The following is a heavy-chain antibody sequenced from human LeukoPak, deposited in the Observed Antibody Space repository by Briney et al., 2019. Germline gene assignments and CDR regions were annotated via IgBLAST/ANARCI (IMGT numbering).Heavy chain of an antibody. D-gene: IGHD3-3*01. J-gene: IGHJ4*02. V-gene: IGHV1-69*04. Sequence: SVTVSCKASGGTFSTYAISWVRQAPGQGREWMGRIIPVLGVANYAQKFQGRVTISTDKSTSTAYMEVSSRRSEDTAVYYCATGIGTPWSGYYHDFWGQGTLVTVSS. CDR3: ATGIGTPWSGYYHDF. CDR1: GGTFSTYA. CDR2: IIPVLGVA.